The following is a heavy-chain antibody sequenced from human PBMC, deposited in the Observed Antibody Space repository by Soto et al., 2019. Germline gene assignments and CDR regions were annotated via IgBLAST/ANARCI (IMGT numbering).Heavy chain of an antibody. D-gene: IGHD5-12*01. CDR3: ARGGGYDAFDY. V-gene: IGHV4-30-2*06. Sequence: QLQLQESGSGLVKTSETLSLTCTVSGASISYGGYSWSWIRQSPGKGLEWIGYISHLESTYFHPSVKSRLTMSIDRTRNQFSLKLSSVTAADMAVYYCARGGGYDAFDYWGQGVLVTVSS. J-gene: IGHJ4*02. CDR1: GASISYGGYS. CDR2: ISHLEST.